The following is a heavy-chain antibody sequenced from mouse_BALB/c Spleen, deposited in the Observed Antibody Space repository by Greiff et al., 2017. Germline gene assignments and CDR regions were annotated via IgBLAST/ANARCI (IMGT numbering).Heavy chain of an antibody. CDR3: AGGSSYFYYFDY. CDR1: GYTFTDYV. D-gene: IGHD1-1*01. Sequence: QVQLQQSGPELVKPGASVKMSCKASGYTFTDYVISWVKQRTGQGLEWIGEIYPGSGSTYYNEKFKGKATLTADKSSNTAYMQLSSLTSEDSAVYFCAGGSSYFYYFDYWGQGTTLTVSS. CDR2: IYPGSGST. V-gene: IGHV1-77*01. J-gene: IGHJ2*01.